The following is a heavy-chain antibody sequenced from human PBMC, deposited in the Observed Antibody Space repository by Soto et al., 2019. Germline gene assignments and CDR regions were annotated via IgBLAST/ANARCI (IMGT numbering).Heavy chain of an antibody. Sequence: SETLSLTCAVSGGSISSGGYSWSWIRQPPGKGLEWIGYIYYRGNTDYNPSLKSRVTISLDTPKNQFSLKLSSVTAADTSVYYCARLPGYYDILTGYTTYYFDYWGQGILVTVSS. J-gene: IGHJ4*02. CDR3: ARLPGYYDILTGYTTYYFDY. V-gene: IGHV4-61*08. CDR2: IYYRGNT. D-gene: IGHD3-9*01. CDR1: GGSISSGGYS.